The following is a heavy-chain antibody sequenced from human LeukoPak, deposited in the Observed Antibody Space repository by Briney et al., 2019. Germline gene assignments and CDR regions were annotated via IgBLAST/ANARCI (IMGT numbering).Heavy chain of an antibody. V-gene: IGHV1-8*03. CDR2: MNPNNDNT. D-gene: IGHD6-19*01. J-gene: IGHJ6*03. CDR3: ARRQSNGWNGFGYYLRYYMDV. Sequence: ASVKVPCKASGYTFTNYDINWVRQPAGQGLEWMGWMNPNNDNTGYAQKFQGRVTITKNTSTSTAYMELTSLRSEDTAVYYCARRQSNGWNGFGYYLRYYMDVWGKGTTVTVSS. CDR1: GYTFTNYD.